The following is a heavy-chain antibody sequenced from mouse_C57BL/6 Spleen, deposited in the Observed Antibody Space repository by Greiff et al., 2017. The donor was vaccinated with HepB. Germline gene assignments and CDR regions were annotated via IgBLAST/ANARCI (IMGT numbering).Heavy chain of an antibody. V-gene: IGHV5-16*01. J-gene: IGHJ3*01. Sequence: EVKVVESEGGLVQPGSSMKLSCTASGFTFSDYYMAWVRQVPEKGLEWVANINYDGSSTYYLDSLKSRFIISRDNAKNILYLQMSSLKSEDTATYYCARGGALFAYWGQGTLVTVSA. CDR1: GFTFSDYY. CDR3: ARGGALFAY. CDR2: INYDGSST.